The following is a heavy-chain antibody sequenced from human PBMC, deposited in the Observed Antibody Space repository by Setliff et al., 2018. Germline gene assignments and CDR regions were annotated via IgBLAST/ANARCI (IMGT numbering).Heavy chain of an antibody. D-gene: IGHD3-3*01. V-gene: IGHV4-31*03. CDR3: ARVTGYYDFWSGYYMGSGWFDP. J-gene: IGHJ5*02. CDR1: GGSISSGGYY. Sequence: SETLSLTCTVSGGSISSGGYYWSWIRQHPGKGLEWIGYIYYSGSTYYNPSLKSRVTISVDTSKNQFSLKLSSVTAADTAVYYCARVTGYYDFWSGYYMGSGWFDPWGQGTLVTVSS. CDR2: IYYSGST.